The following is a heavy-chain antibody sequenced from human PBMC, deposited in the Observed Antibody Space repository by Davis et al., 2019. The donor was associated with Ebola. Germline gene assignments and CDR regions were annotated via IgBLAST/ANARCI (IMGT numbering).Heavy chain of an antibody. Sequence: GECLKISCAASGFTFSSYAMSWVRQAPGKGLEWVSAISGSGSSTYYAGSVKGRFTISRDNSNNTLYLQMNSLRAEDTAVYYCAKTYGWELLEGFDYWGQGTLVTVSS. V-gene: IGHV3-23*01. CDR2: ISGSGSST. CDR1: GFTFSSYA. CDR3: AKTYGWELLEGFDY. D-gene: IGHD1-26*01. J-gene: IGHJ4*02.